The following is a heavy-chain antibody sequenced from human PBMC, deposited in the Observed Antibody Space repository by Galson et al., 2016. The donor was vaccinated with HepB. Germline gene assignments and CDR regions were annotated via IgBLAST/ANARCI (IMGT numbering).Heavy chain of an antibody. CDR2: ITTSGAST. V-gene: IGHV3-23*01. D-gene: IGHD4-17*01. Sequence: SLRLSCAASGFTFNYYALSWVRQAPGKGLEWVSGITTSGASTYYADSVKGRFTISRDNSKNTLYLQMNSLRAEDTALYYCAKEGYDYGDLDSWGQGTLVTVSS. CDR3: AKEGYDYGDLDS. CDR1: GFTFNYYA. J-gene: IGHJ4*02.